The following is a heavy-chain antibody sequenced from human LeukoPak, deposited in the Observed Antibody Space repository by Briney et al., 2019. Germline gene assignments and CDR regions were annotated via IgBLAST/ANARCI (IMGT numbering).Heavy chain of an antibody. Sequence: SETLSLTCTVSGGSISSSSYYWGWIRQPPGKGLEWIGSIYYSGSTYYNPSLKSRVTISVDTSKNQFSLKLSSVTAADTAMYYCARRKRGYSYGYYYYYGMDVWGQGTTVTVSS. J-gene: IGHJ6*02. CDR2: IYYSGST. D-gene: IGHD5-18*01. V-gene: IGHV4-39*01. CDR1: GGSISSSSYY. CDR3: ARRKRGYSYGYYYYYGMDV.